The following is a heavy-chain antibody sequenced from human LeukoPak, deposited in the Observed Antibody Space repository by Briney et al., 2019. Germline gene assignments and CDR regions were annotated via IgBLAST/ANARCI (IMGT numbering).Heavy chain of an antibody. CDR1: GFTFSSYA. CDR3: AKGHDFWSGYSNYFDY. V-gene: IGHV3-23*01. CDR2: ISGSGSST. J-gene: IGHJ4*02. D-gene: IGHD3-3*01. Sequence: GGSLRLSCAASGFTFSSYAMSWVRQAPGKGLEWVSAISGSGSSTYYADSVKGRFTISRDNSKNTLYLQMNSLRAEDTAVYYCAKGHDFWSGYSNYFDYWGQGTLVTVSS.